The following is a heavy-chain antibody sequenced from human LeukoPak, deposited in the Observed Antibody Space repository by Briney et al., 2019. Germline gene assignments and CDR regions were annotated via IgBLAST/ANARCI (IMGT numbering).Heavy chain of an antibody. CDR1: GGSISSNNYF. CDR2: IYDSGST. D-gene: IGHD3-3*01. Sequence: SETLSLTCTVSGGSISSNNYFWGWIRQPPGKGLAWIGSIYDSGSTYYNPSLKSRVTISVDTSKNQFSLKLNSVTAADTAMYYCQSRFLEWLLDYWGQGTLVTVSS. V-gene: IGHV4-39*01. CDR3: QSRFLEWLLDY. J-gene: IGHJ4*02.